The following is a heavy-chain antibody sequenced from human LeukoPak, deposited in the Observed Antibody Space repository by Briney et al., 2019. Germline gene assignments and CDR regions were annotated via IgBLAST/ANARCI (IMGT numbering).Heavy chain of an antibody. D-gene: IGHD4-23*01. Sequence: GGSLRLSCAASGFTFSSYSMNWVRQAPGKGLEWVSSISSSSSYIYYADSVKGRFTISRDNSKNTLYLQMNSLRAEDTAVYYCAKDRDADYGGNPMGYWGQGTLVTVSS. J-gene: IGHJ4*02. CDR2: ISSSSSYI. CDR1: GFTFSSYS. V-gene: IGHV3-21*01. CDR3: AKDRDADYGGNPMGY.